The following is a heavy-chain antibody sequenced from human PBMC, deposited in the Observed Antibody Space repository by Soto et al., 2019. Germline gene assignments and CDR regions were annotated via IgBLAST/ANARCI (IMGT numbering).Heavy chain of an antibody. CDR1: GFTFSTYA. CDR3: ARTVTFDS. Sequence: EVQMLESGGGLVQPGGSLRLSCVASGFTFSTYAMTWVRQAPGKGPDWVSAISAGGGSTYYADSVKGRFTMSRDNSKNTLNLQMNSLRAEDTAIYYCARTVTFDSWGQGTLFTVSA. J-gene: IGHJ4*02. D-gene: IGHD4-17*01. V-gene: IGHV3-23*01. CDR2: ISAGGGST.